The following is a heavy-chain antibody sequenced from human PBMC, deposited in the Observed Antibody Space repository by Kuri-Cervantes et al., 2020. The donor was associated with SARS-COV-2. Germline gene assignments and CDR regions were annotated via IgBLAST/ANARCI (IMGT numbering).Heavy chain of an antibody. CDR2: IYPTDSDT. Sequence: KVSCKGSGFRFTTYWIGWVRQMPGKGLEWMAIIYPTDSDTRYSPSFQGQVTISADKSISTAYLQWSSLKASDSAMYYCARTRGSYYTDAFDLWGQETMVTVSS. CDR1: GFRFTTYW. V-gene: IGHV5-51*01. D-gene: IGHD1-26*01. J-gene: IGHJ3*01. CDR3: ARTRGSYYTDAFDL.